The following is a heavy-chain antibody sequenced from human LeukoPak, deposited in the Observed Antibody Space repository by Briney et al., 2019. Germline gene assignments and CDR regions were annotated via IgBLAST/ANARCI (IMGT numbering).Heavy chain of an antibody. CDR3: ARLPLDSSPYGYYYHMDV. CDR1: GGSISDYY. CDR2: IYTSGST. V-gene: IGHV4-4*07. D-gene: IGHD3-22*01. J-gene: IGHJ6*03. Sequence: SETLSLTCTVSGGSISDYYWTWIRQPAGKGLEWIGRIYTSGSTNYNPSLKSRITMSVDTSKNQFSLKLSSVTAADTAVYYCARLPLDSSPYGYYYHMDVWGKGTTVTVSS.